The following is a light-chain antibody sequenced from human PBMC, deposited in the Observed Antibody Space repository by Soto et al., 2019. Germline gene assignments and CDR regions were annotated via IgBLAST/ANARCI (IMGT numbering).Light chain of an antibody. CDR2: ATR. CDR1: SSDVGNYNL. Sequence: QSALTQPASVSGSPGQSITISCTGTSSDVGNYNLVSWYQQHPGKAPKLIIYATRKRPSGVSNRYSGSKSGNTASLTISGLQAEDEANYYCQSYDSSLSGYVFGTGTKVTVL. V-gene: IGLV2-14*02. CDR3: QSYDSSLSGYV. J-gene: IGLJ1*01.